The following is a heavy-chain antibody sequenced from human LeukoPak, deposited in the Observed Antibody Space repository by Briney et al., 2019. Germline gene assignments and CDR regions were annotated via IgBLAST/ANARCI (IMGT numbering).Heavy chain of an antibody. CDR3: ARGGAYYYDSSGYYYDAFDI. J-gene: IGHJ3*02. CDR1: GYSFTSYW. Sequence: GESLKISCKGSGYSFTSYWIGWVRQMPGKGLEWMGTIYPGDSDTRYSPSFQGQVTISVDKSISIAYLQWSSLKASDTAMHYRARGGAYYYDSSGYYYDAFDIWGQGTMVTVSS. V-gene: IGHV5-51*01. D-gene: IGHD3-22*01. CDR2: IYPGDSDT.